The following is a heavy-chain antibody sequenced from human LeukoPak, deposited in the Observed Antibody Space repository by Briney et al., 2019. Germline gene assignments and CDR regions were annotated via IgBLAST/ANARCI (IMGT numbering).Heavy chain of an antibody. V-gene: IGHV3-7*01. CDR1: GFTFSSYW. J-gene: IGHJ4*02. Sequence: GGSLRLSWAASGFTFSSYWISWVRQAPGKGLEWVANIKQDGSEKYYVDSVKGRFTISRDNAKNSLYLQMNSLRAEDTAVYYCARASDYWGQGTLVTVSS. CDR3: ARASDY. CDR2: IKQDGSEK.